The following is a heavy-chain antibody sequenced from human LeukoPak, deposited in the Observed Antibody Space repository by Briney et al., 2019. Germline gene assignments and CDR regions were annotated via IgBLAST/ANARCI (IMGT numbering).Heavy chain of an antibody. D-gene: IGHD4-23*01. Sequence: PSETLSLTCTVSGGSISGYYYNWIRQPPGKGLEWIGYIYYSGSTNYNPSLKSRVTISLDTSKNQFSLKLSSVTTADTAVYYCARSVVTLYWYFDLWGRGTLVTVPS. CDR2: IYYSGST. CDR3: ARSVVTLYWYFDL. V-gene: IGHV4-59*01. CDR1: GGSISGYY. J-gene: IGHJ2*01.